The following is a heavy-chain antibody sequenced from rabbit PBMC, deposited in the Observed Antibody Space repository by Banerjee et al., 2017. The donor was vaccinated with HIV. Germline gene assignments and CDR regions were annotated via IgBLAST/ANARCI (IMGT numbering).Heavy chain of an antibody. CDR2: IDTNSGST. V-gene: IGHV1S45*01. CDR1: GFSFSSRYW. D-gene: IGHD6-1*01. Sequence: QQQLEESGGGLVKPGGTLTLTCTASGFSFSSRYWICWVRQAPGKGLEWIACIDTNSGSTYYASWAKGRFTISKTSSTTVTLQMTSLTAADTATYFCARDHPYAVYGGHGYADLWGQGTLVTVS. J-gene: IGHJ3*01. CDR3: ARDHPYAVYGGHGYADL.